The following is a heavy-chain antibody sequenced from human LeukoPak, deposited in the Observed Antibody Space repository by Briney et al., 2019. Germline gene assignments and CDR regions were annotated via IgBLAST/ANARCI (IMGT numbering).Heavy chain of an antibody. V-gene: IGHV1-2*02. CDR1: GYSFTDYY. Sequence: GASVKVSCKASGYSFTDYYMHWVRQAPGQGLGWMGWINPNSGGTNYAQKFQDRVTMTRDTSISTAYMELSRLRIDDTAIYYCARDGSGWSDYWGQGTLVTISS. CDR3: ARDGSGWSDY. D-gene: IGHD6-19*01. J-gene: IGHJ4*02. CDR2: INPNSGGT.